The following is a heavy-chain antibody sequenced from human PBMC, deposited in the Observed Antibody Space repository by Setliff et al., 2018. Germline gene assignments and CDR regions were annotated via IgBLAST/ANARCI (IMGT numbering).Heavy chain of an antibody. D-gene: IGHD3-10*01. J-gene: IGHJ6*02. V-gene: IGHV3-7*01. CDR3: ARDHVYGSQYYYYYYGTDV. CDR1: GFTFSRYW. Sequence: GGSLSLSCAASGFTFSRYWMSWVRQAPGKGLEWVANIKQDGSEKYYVDSVKGRFTISRDNAKNSLYLQMNSLRAEDTAVYYCARDHVYGSQYYYYYYGTDVWGQGTTVTVSS. CDR2: IKQDGSEK.